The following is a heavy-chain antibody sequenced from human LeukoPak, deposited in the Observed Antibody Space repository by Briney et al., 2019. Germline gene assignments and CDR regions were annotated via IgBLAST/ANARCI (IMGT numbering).Heavy chain of an antibody. CDR2: IYSSGGST. CDR3: AKAARGG. Sequence: GGSLRLSCAASGFTFTNYAMSWVRQAPGKGLEWVSTIYSSGGSTYNADSVRGRFTISRDNSKNTLYLQMNSLRAEDTAVYYCAKAARGGWGQGTLVIVSS. V-gene: IGHV3-23*01. D-gene: IGHD3-10*01. CDR1: GFTFTNYA. J-gene: IGHJ4*02.